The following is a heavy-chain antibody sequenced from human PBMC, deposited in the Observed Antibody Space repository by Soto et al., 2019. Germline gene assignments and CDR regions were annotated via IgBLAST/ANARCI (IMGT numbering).Heavy chain of an antibody. CDR3: ARDPYSSLAFDI. Sequence: QVQLVQSGAEVKKPGASVKVSCKASGYTFTSYAMHWVRQTPGQRLEWMGWINAGNGNTKYSQKFQGRVTITRDTSASTAYMELSSLRSEDTAVYYCARDPYSSLAFDIWGQGTMVTVSS. V-gene: IGHV1-3*01. CDR2: INAGNGNT. CDR1: GYTFTSYA. J-gene: IGHJ3*02. D-gene: IGHD6-19*01.